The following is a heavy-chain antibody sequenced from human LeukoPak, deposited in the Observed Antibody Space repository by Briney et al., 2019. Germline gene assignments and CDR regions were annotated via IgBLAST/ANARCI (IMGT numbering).Heavy chain of an antibody. CDR1: GFTFSNYW. J-gene: IGHJ4*02. V-gene: IGHV3-7*01. CDR2: VVQDGSDR. CDR3: ARNNYYARDY. D-gene: IGHD1-26*01. Sequence: GGSLRLSCAASGFTFSNYWMSWVRQAPGKGLEWVANVVQDGSDRYYVDSVKGRFTISRDNAKNSLYLQMNSLRAEDTAVYYCARNNYYARDYWGQGTLVTVSS.